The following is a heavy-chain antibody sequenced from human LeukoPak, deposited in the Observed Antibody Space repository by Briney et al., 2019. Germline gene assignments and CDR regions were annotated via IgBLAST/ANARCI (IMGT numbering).Heavy chain of an antibody. Sequence: KPGGSLRLSCAASEFTFSSYSMNWVRQAPGKGLEWVSSISSSSSYIYYADSVKGRFTISRDNAKNSLYLQMNSLRAEDTAVYYCARVGGNDFWSGYPEYWGQGTLVTVSS. CDR2: ISSSSSYI. CDR3: ARVGGNDFWSGYPEY. D-gene: IGHD3-3*01. CDR1: EFTFSSYS. J-gene: IGHJ4*02. V-gene: IGHV3-21*01.